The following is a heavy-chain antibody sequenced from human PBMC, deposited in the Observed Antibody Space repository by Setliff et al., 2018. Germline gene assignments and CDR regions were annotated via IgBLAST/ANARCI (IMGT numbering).Heavy chain of an antibody. CDR3: ARTDGTNLGYFDN. CDR1: GFTFSKAW. V-gene: IGHV3-7*03. Sequence: GGSLRLSCAVSGFTFSKAWMHWVRQAPGKGLEWVANINQRESAKLYVDSVKGRFTISRDNAENSLYLQMTSLRAEDTAVYYCARTDGTNLGYFDNWGQGTLVTVSS. D-gene: IGHD2-8*01. J-gene: IGHJ4*02. CDR2: INQRESAK.